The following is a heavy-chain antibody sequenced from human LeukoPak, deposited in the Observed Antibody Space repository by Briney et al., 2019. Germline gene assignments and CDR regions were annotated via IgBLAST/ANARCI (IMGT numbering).Heavy chain of an antibody. Sequence: GASVKVSCKASGGTFSSYAISWVRQAPGQGLEWMGRIIPILGIANYAQKFQGRVTITADKSTSTAYMELSSLRSEDTAVYYCARDPLAVRYSSGWVPWGQGTLVTVSS. V-gene: IGHV1-69*04. D-gene: IGHD6-19*01. J-gene: IGHJ5*02. CDR1: GGTFSSYA. CDR2: IIPILGIA. CDR3: ARDPLAVRYSSGWVP.